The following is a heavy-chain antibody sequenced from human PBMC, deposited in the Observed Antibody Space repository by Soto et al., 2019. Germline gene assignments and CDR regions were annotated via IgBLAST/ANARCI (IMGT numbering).Heavy chain of an antibody. D-gene: IGHD1-26*01. J-gene: IGHJ4*02. Sequence: PSETLSLTCNVSGFAISGGCYWFWVRQPPGKGLEWIGSIYPSVSSYYNQSLESRLTLSIDTSKNQFTLKLASVTAADTALYYCAREKVGKTFFDNWGQGTQVTVSS. CDR1: GFAISGGCY. CDR3: AREKVGKTFFDN. CDR2: IYPSVSS. V-gene: IGHV4-38-2*02.